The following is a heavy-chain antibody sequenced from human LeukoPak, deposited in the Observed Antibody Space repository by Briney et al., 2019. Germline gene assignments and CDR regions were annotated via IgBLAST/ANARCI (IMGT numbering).Heavy chain of an antibody. CDR1: RYTFTRYG. Sequence: ASVKVSCKACRYTFTRYGISWVRQAPGQGLAWMGWISAYNGNKNYAQKLQGRVTMTTDTSTSTAYMELRSLRSDDTAVYYCARQWQIKSGWFDPWGQGTLVTVSS. J-gene: IGHJ5*02. V-gene: IGHV1-18*01. CDR2: ISAYNGNK. D-gene: IGHD6-19*01. CDR3: ARQWQIKSGWFDP.